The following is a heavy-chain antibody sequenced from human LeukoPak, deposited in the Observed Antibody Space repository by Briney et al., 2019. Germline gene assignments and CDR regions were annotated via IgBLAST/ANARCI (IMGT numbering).Heavy chain of an antibody. J-gene: IGHJ4*02. Sequence: GGSLRLSCAASGFTFSSYGMHWVRQAPGKGLEWVAVISYDGSNKYYADSVKGRFTISRDNSKNTLCLQMNSLRAEDTAVYYCAKDRGSGYDLDYWGQGTLVTVSS. V-gene: IGHV3-30*18. D-gene: IGHD5-12*01. CDR2: ISYDGSNK. CDR1: GFTFSSYG. CDR3: AKDRGSGYDLDY.